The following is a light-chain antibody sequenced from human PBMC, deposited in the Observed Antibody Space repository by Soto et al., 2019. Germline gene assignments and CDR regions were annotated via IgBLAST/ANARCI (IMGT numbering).Light chain of an antibody. Sequence: QSVLTQPPSASGTPGQRVTISCSGGSSNIGTDTVSWYQQLPGTAPKLLIYYSNQRPSGVPDRFSGSRSGTSASLAISGLQSEDDADYYCAAWDDSLNGYVFGAGTKLTVL. CDR2: YSN. V-gene: IGLV1-44*01. CDR1: SSNIGTDT. CDR3: AAWDDSLNGYV. J-gene: IGLJ1*01.